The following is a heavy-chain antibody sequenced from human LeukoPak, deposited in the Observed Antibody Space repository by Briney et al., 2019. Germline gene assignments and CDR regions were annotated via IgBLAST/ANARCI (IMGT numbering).Heavy chain of an antibody. CDR3: ARDRGYSYGLDP. J-gene: IGHJ5*02. CDR2: LYSGGST. CDR1: GFTVSSNY. D-gene: IGHD5-18*01. Sequence: GGSLRLSCAASGFTVSSNYMSWVRRAPGKGLEWVSGLYSGGSTYYADSVKGRFTISRDNAKNSLYLQMNSLRAEDTAVYYCARDRGYSYGLDPWGQGTLVTVSS. V-gene: IGHV3-53*01.